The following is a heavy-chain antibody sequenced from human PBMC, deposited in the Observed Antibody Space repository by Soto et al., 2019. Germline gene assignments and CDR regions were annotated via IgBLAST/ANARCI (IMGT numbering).Heavy chain of an antibody. CDR2: IYYSGST. V-gene: IGHV4-59*01. Sequence: QVQLQESGPGLVKPSETLSLTCSVSGGSISSYYWSWIRQPPGKGLEWIGYIYYSGSTKYNPSLKSRANISGDPSKKQFSLKLSSVTAAETDVYYCARDRSLDYWGQGTLVTVSS. J-gene: IGHJ4*02. CDR1: GGSISSYY. CDR3: ARDRSLDY.